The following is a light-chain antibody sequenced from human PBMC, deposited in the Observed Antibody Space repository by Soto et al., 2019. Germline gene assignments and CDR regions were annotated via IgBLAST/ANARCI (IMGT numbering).Light chain of an antibody. CDR3: SSYAGSNNLYV. CDR1: SSDVGDYNY. CDR2: EVS. V-gene: IGLV2-8*01. J-gene: IGLJ1*01. Sequence: QYALTQPPSASGSPGQSVTISCTGTSSDVGDYNYVSWYQQHPGRAPKLMIYEVSKRPSGVPDRFSGSKSGNTASLTVSGLQAEDEADYYCSSYAGSNNLYVFGTGTKVTVL.